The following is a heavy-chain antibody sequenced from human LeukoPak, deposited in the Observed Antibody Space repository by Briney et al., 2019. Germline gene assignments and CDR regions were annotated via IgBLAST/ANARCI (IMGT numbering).Heavy chain of an antibody. V-gene: IGHV1-18*01. CDR3: ARALRPNIVATSHFDY. Sequence: ASVKVSCKASGYTFTSYGISWVRQAPGQGLEWMGWISAYNGNTNYAQKLQGRVTMTTDTSTSTAYMELRSLRSDDTAVYYCARALRPNIVATSHFDYWGQGTLVTVSS. D-gene: IGHD5-12*01. J-gene: IGHJ4*02. CDR2: ISAYNGNT. CDR1: GYTFTSYG.